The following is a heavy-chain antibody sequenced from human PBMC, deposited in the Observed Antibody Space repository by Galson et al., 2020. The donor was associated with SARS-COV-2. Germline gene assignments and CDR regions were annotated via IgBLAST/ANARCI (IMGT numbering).Heavy chain of an antibody. D-gene: IGHD2-2*01. CDR2: INHSGSA. Sequence: SQTLSLTCAVYVGSFSGFSWSWVRQSPGKGLEWIGEINHSGSANYNPSLKSRVTISVDTSKNQFSLKLTSVTAAETGVYFCARGRIGVVPAPILGLGPYYEYDAMDVWGQGTTITVSS. CDR1: VGSFSGFS. V-gene: IGHV4-34*01. J-gene: IGHJ6*02. CDR3: ARGRIGVVPAPILGLGPYYEYDAMDV.